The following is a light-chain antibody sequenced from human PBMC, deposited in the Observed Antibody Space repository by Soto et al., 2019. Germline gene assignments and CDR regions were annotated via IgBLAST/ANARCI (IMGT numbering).Light chain of an antibody. J-gene: IGLJ1*01. CDR1: NIGSKS. CDR2: YDS. CDR3: QVWDSSSDPLYV. Sequence: SYELTQPPSVSVAPGKTARIPCGGNNIGSKSVHWYQQKPGQAPVLVIYYDSDRPSGIPERFSGSNSGNTATPTISRVEAGDEADYYCQVWDSSSDPLYVFGTGTKLTVL. V-gene: IGLV3-21*04.